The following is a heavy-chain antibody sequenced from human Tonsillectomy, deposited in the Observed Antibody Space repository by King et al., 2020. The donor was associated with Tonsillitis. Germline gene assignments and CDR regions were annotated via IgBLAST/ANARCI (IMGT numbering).Heavy chain of an antibody. CDR3: AKATEGLWFGELLFRDYFDF. Sequence: VQLVESGGGLVQPGGSLRLSCAASGFTFSSYAMSWVRQAPGKGLEWVSAISGSGGSTYYADSVKGRFTISRDNSKNTLYLQMNSLRAEDTAVYYCAKATEGLWFGELLFRDYFDFWGQGTLVTVSS. CDR1: GFTFSSYA. D-gene: IGHD3-10*01. V-gene: IGHV3-23*04. J-gene: IGHJ4*01. CDR2: ISGSGGST.